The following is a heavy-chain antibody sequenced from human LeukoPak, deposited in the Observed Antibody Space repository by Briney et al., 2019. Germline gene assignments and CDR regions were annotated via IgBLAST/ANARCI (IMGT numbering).Heavy chain of an antibody. CDR2: LNPNTGGA. J-gene: IGHJ4*02. V-gene: IGHV1-2*02. Sequence: ASVKVSCKTSGYTFTYYYMHWVRQAPGQGLEWMGWLNPNTGGANYAQKFQGRVTMARDTSISTAYMEVTSLRSDDTAFYYCARNGEALDYWGQGSLFTVSS. CDR3: ARNGEALDY. D-gene: IGHD3-10*01. CDR1: GYTFTYYY.